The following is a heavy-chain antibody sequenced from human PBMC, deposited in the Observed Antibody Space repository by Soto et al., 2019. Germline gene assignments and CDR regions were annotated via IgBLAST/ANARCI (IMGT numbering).Heavy chain of an antibody. J-gene: IGHJ4*02. V-gene: IGHV4-4*02. CDR1: FGSITRTNW. CDR2: IYHTRST. Sequence: QVQLQQSGPGLVKPSGTLSLTCAVSFGSITRTNWWTWVRQPPGKELEWLGEIYHTRSTNYIPSLMKRVTTSVDKSKMLFSPRLSSGTAADTAVYYCGAHAGATYGPLDYWGRGTLVTVSS. CDR3: GAHAGATYGPLDY. D-gene: IGHD4-17*01.